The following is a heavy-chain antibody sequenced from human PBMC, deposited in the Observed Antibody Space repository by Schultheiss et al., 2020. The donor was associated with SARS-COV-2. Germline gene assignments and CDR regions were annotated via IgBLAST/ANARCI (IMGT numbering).Heavy chain of an antibody. CDR3: ARSKYYDFWSGGYYMDV. Sequence: ASVKVSCKASGYTFTGYYMHWVRQAPGQGLEWMGWINPNSGGTNYAQMFQGRVTMTRDTSISTAYMELSRLRSDDTAVYYCARSKYYDFWSGGYYMDVWGKGTTVTVSS. J-gene: IGHJ6*03. CDR1: GYTFTGYY. D-gene: IGHD3-3*01. CDR2: INPNSGGT. V-gene: IGHV1-2*02.